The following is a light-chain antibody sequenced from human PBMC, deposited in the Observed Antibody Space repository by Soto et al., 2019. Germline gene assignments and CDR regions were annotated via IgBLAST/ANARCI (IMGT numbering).Light chain of an antibody. CDR2: KAS. CDR3: QQYNSYWT. Sequence: DIQMTQSPSTLSASVGDRVTITCRASQSISSWLAWYQQKPGKAPKLLIYKASSLESGVPSRFSCSGSGTEFTLTISSLQPDDFATYYCQQYNSYWTFGPGTKVDI. CDR1: QSISSW. V-gene: IGKV1-5*03. J-gene: IGKJ1*01.